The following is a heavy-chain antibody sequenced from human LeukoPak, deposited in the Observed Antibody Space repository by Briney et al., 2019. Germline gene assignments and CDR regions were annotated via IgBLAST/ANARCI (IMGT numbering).Heavy chain of an antibody. V-gene: IGHV4-4*07. Sequence: SETLSLTCTVSGGSISSYYWSWIRQPAGKGLEWIGRICTSGSTNSNPSLKSRVSMSVDTSKNQFSLNLSSVTAADTAVYYCARDADYDRGFDYWGQGTLVTVSS. CDR2: ICTSGST. D-gene: IGHD3-22*01. J-gene: IGHJ4*02. CDR3: ARDADYDRGFDY. CDR1: GGSISSYY.